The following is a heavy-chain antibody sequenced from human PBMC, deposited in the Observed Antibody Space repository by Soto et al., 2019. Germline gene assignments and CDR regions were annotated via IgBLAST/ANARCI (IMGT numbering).Heavy chain of an antibody. V-gene: IGHV3-33*01. CDR2: IWYDGSNK. J-gene: IGHJ4*02. CDR3: ARDLYDSSGYPTPAGY. CDR1: GFTFSSYG. Sequence: GGSLRLSCAASGFTFSSYGMHWVRQAPGKGLEWVAVIWYDGSNKYYADSVKGRFTISRDNSKNTLYLQMNSLRAEDTAVYYCARDLYDSSGYPTPAGYWGQGTLVTVSS. D-gene: IGHD3-22*01.